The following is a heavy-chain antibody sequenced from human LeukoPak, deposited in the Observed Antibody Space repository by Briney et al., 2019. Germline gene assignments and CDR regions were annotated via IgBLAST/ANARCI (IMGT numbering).Heavy chain of an antibody. CDR2: ISAYNGNT. D-gene: IGHD5-24*01. CDR3: ARDPGDGYIKGPHWFHQ. Sequence: ASVTDSCKGSGYTFTSYVVSCVRQAPGQGLEWMGWISAYNGNTNYAQKLQGRVTMTTDTSTSTAYMELRSLRSDDTAVYYCARDPGDGYIKGPHWFHQWGQGKLVTVSS. J-gene: IGHJ5*02. V-gene: IGHV1-18*01. CDR1: GYTFTSYV.